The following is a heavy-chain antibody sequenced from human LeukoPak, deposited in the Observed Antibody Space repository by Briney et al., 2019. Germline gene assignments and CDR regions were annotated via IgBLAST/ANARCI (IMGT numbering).Heavy chain of an antibody. V-gene: IGHV3-74*01. CDR1: GFTFSSYW. J-gene: IGHJ6*02. CDR2: INSDGSST. CDR3: AGIAVAGSSYYYGLDV. D-gene: IGHD6-19*01. Sequence: GGSLRLSCAASGFTFSSYWMHWARQAPGKGLVWVSRINSDGSSTSYADSVKGRFTISRDNAKNTLYLQMNSLRAEDTAVYYCAGIAVAGSSYYYGLDVWGQGTTVTVSS.